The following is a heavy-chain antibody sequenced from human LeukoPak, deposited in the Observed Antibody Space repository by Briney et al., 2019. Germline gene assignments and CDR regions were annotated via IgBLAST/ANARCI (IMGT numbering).Heavy chain of an antibody. CDR1: GYSFTSYW. J-gene: IGHJ4*02. D-gene: IGHD3-3*01. CDR2: IYPGDSDT. Sequence: GESLKISCKGSGYSFTSYWIGWVRQMPGKGLEWMGIIYPGDSDTRYSPSFQGQVTISADKSISTAYLQWSSLKASDTAMYYCARANYVLRFLEWYPDYYFDYWGQGTLVTVSS. CDR3: ARANYVLRFLEWYPDYYFDY. V-gene: IGHV5-51*01.